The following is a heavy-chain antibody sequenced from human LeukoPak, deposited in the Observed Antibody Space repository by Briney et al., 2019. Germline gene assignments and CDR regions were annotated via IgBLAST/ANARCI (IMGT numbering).Heavy chain of an antibody. D-gene: IGHD2-15*01. J-gene: IGHJ4*02. V-gene: IGHV3-23*01. CDR3: AKGDCGGTCLLIDN. CDR1: GFTFSGYA. Sequence: GGSLRLSCAASGFTFSGYAMSWVRQAPGKGLEWVSLITGNGATTYYADSVRGRFTVSRDNSKNTLYLQMNSLRAEDTAVYFCAKGDCGGTCLLIDNWGQGTLVTVSS. CDR2: ITGNGATT.